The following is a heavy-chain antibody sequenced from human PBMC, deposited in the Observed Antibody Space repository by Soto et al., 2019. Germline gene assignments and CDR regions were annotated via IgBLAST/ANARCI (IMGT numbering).Heavy chain of an antibody. CDR1: GFTFSNAW. V-gene: IGHV3-15*07. CDR3: TRDPTTTVTTYAFYI. D-gene: IGHD4-17*01. J-gene: IGHJ3*02. CDR2: IKSETDGGTT. Sequence: GGSLRLSCAASGFTFSNAWMNWVRQAPGKGLEWVGRIKSETDGGTTDYAAPVKGRFTISRDDSKNTLYLQMNSLKTEDTAVYYCTRDPTTTVTTYAFYIWGQGTMVTVSS.